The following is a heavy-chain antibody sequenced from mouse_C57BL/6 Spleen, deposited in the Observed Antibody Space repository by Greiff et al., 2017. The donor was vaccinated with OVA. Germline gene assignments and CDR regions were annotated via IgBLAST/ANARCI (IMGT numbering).Heavy chain of an antibody. D-gene: IGHD2-14*01. V-gene: IGHV1-55*01. CDR3: ARGDRHFDV. CDR2: IYPGSGST. Sequence: VQLQQPGAELVKPGASVKLSCKASGYTFTSYWITWVKQRPGQGLEWIGDIYPGSGSTNYNEKFKSKATLTVDTASSTAYMQLSGLTSEDSAVCYCARGDRHFDVWGTGTTVTVSS. CDR1: GYTFTSYW. J-gene: IGHJ1*03.